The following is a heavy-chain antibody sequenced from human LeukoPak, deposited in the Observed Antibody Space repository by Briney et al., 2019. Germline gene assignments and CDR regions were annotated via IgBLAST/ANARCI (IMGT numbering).Heavy chain of an antibody. CDR1: GFTFSTYA. V-gene: IGHV3-30*18. Sequence: GRSLRLSCAASGFTFSTYAMTWVRQAPGKGLEWVAVISYDGSNKYYADSVKGRFTISRDNSKNTLYLQMNSLRAEDTAVYYCAKERGLWQQLVEYWGQGTLVTVSS. CDR2: ISYDGSNK. D-gene: IGHD6-13*01. J-gene: IGHJ4*02. CDR3: AKERGLWQQLVEY.